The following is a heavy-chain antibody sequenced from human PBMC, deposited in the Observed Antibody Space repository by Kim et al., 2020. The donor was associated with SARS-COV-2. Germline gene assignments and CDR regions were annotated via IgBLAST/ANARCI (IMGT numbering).Heavy chain of an antibody. CDR3: ARPHREYSGYDYGMDV. CDR1: GYSFTSYW. CDR2: IYPGDSDT. J-gene: IGHJ6*02. V-gene: IGHV5-51*01. D-gene: IGHD5-12*01. Sequence: GESLKISCKGSGYSFTSYWIGWVRQMPGKGLEWMGIIYPGDSDTRYSPSFQGQVTIPADKSISTAYMQWSSLKASDTAMYYCARPHREYSGYDYGMDVWRQGTTVTVSS.